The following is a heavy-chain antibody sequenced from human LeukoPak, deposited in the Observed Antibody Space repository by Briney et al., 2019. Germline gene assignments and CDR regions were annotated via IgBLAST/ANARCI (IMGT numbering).Heavy chain of an antibody. CDR2: INPNSGGT. V-gene: IGHV1-2*02. J-gene: IGHJ3*01. CDR1: GYSFTGYY. Sequence: ASVKVSCKASGYSFTGYYIHWVRQAPGQGLEWMGWINPNSGGTNFAQKFQGRVTMTRDTSTSTVYMELSSLRSEDTAVYYCSLDNPAGWVLWGQGTMVTVSS. CDR3: SLDNPAGWVL. D-gene: IGHD1-14*01.